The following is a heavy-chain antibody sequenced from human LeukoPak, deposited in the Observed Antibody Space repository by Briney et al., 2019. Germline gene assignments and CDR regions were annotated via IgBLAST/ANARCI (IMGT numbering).Heavy chain of an antibody. V-gene: IGHV3-11*01. D-gene: IGHD5-12*01. J-gene: IGHJ6*02. CDR2: ISSSGSTI. CDR1: GFTFSDYY. Sequence: SGGSLRLSCAASGFTFSDYYMSLIRQAPGKGLEWVSYISSSGSTIYYADSVKGRFTISRDNAKNSLYLQMNSLRAEDTAVYYCARAPTNYYGMDVWGQGTTVTVSS. CDR3: ARAPTNYYGMDV.